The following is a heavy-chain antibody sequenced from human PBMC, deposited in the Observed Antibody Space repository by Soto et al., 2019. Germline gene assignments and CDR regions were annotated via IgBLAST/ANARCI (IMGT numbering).Heavy chain of an antibody. Sequence: IRQPPGKGLEWIGYISYTGITNYSPSLKSRVTISVDTSKNQFSLKLSSVTAADTAVYYCAAGFGVNYYYYMDVWDKGTKVTVSS. CDR2: ISYTGIT. J-gene: IGHJ6*03. V-gene: IGHV4-59*08. CDR3: AAGFGVNYYYYMDV. D-gene: IGHD3-3*01.